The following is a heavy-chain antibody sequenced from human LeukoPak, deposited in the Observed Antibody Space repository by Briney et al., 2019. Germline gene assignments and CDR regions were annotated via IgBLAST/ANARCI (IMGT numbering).Heavy chain of an antibody. CDR1: GFTFSSYA. CDR2: ISWDGGST. J-gene: IGHJ1*01. CDR3: PKDYIAAAGTGYFQH. V-gene: IGHV3-43D*03. D-gene: IGHD6-13*01. Sequence: PGGSLRLSCAASGFTFSSYAMHWVRQAPGKGLEWVSLISWDGGSTYYADSVKGRFTISRDNSKNSLYLQMNSLRAEDTALYYCPKDYIAAAGTGYFQHGGQGTLVTVSS.